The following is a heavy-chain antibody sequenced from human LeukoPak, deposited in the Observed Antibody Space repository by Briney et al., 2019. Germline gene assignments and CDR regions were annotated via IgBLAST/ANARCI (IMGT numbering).Heavy chain of an antibody. CDR2: ISYDGSNK. V-gene: IGHV3-30*18. J-gene: IGHJ4*02. D-gene: IGHD3-22*01. CDR3: AKDLPYYYDSSGQNPFDY. CDR1: GFTFSSYG. Sequence: GGSLRLSCAASGFTFSSYGMHWVRQAPGKGLEWVAVISYDGSNKYYADSVKGRFTISRDNSKNTLYLQMNSLRAEDTAVYYCAKDLPYYYDSSGQNPFDYWGQGTLVTVSS.